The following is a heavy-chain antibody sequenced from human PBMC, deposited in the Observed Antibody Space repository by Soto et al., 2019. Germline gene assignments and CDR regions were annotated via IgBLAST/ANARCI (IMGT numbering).Heavy chain of an antibody. CDR3: AKEIVDAVVKGAFDI. CDR2: ISWNSGMI. CDR1: GFTFHDYA. V-gene: IGHV3-9*01. D-gene: IGHD3-22*01. Sequence: EVQLVESGGGLVQPGRSLRLSCAASGFTFHDYAMHWVRQAPGKGLEWVSGISWNSGMIGYADSVKGRFIISRDNAKNSLYLQMNSLRAEDTALYHCAKEIVDAVVKGAFDIWGQGTMVTVSS. J-gene: IGHJ3*02.